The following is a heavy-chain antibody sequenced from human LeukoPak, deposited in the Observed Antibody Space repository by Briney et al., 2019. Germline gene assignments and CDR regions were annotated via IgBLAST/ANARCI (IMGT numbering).Heavy chain of an antibody. J-gene: IGHJ4*02. D-gene: IGHD3-22*01. CDR2: ISFTGRT. Sequence: SETLSLTCTVSGASVSSASFYWSWIRQPPGKGLEWIGHISFTGRTNYNPSLMSRLTISVDTSRNQLSLKLTCVTAADTAVYYCASMHSSAWPNVWGQGTLVTVAS. V-gene: IGHV4-61*01. CDR1: GASVSSASFY. CDR3: ASMHSSAWPNV.